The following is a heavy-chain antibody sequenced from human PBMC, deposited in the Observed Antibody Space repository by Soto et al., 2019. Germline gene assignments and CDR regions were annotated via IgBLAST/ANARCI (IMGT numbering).Heavy chain of an antibody. CDR1: GYSFSNYW. CDR2: IYPGDSDT. D-gene: IGHD2-2*01. Sequence: PGESLKISCETSGYSFSNYWIGWVRQKPGEGLEWMGIIYPGDSDTRYSPSFQGQVTISVDKSIDTAYLQWSSLKASDTAIYYCARLGVGEPAAYWGQGTLVTSPQ. V-gene: IGHV5-51*01. J-gene: IGHJ4*02. CDR3: ARLGVGEPAAY.